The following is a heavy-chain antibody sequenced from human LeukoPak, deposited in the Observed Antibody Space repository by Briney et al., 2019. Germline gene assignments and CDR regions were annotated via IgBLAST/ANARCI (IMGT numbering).Heavy chain of an antibody. CDR3: ARSYCSGGSCYRGRFDF. CDR1: GGSISSSSYY. J-gene: IGHJ4*02. D-gene: IGHD2-15*01. Sequence: PSETLSLPCPVSGGSISSSSYYWGGIPPPPGKGVGWVGGIYYTGSTYYNPSLKSRVTMSVDTSKSQFSLKLSSVTAADTAVYYCARSYCSGGSCYRGRFDFWGQGTLVTVFS. CDR2: IYYTGST. V-gene: IGHV4-39*01.